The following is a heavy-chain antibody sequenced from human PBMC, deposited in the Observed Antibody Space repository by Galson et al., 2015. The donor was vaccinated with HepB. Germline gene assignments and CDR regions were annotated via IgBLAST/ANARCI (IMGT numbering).Heavy chain of an antibody. V-gene: IGHV1-2*02. CDR3: VRDYCSSTSCYSFGY. CDR2: ISPNSGGT. J-gene: IGHJ4*02. D-gene: IGHD2-2*01. CDR1: GYTFTGYY. Sequence: QSGAEVKEPGASVKVSCKASGYTFTGYYIHWVRQAPGQGLEWMGWISPNSGGTHYAQEFQGRVTMTRDTSISTAYMELSRLRSDDTAVYFCVRDYCSSTSCYSFGYWGQGTLVTVSS.